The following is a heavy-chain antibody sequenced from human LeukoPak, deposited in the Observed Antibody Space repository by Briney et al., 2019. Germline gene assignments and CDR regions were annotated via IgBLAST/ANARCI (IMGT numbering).Heavy chain of an antibody. V-gene: IGHV3-48*01. D-gene: IGHD3-10*02. CDR3: AELGITMIGGV. J-gene: IGHJ6*04. CDR1: GFTFSSYS. CDR2: ISGNSDTI. Sequence: PGTSLRLSCAASGFTFSSYSMNWVRQAPGEGLEWVSYISGNSDTIYYADSVKGRFTISRDNAKNSLYLQMNSLRAEDTAVYYCAELGITMIGGVWGKGTTVTISS.